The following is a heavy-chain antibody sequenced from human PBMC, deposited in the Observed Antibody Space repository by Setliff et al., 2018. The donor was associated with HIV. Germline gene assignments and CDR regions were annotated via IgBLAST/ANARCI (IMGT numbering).Heavy chain of an antibody. V-gene: IGHV3-30*02. Sequence: GGSLRLSCAASGFTFTAHGMHWVRQAPDKGLEWVAFISYDENSEYYADSVKGRVTISRDNFRNTVDLQMNNLRPEDTAVYYCAKDGDYRSGDYDAFDIWGQGTMVTVSS. CDR2: ISYDENSE. D-gene: IGHD6-25*01. J-gene: IGHJ3*02. CDR1: GFTFTAHG. CDR3: AKDGDYRSGDYDAFDI.